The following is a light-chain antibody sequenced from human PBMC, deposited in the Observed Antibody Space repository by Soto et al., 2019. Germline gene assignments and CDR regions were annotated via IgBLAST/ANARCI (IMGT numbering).Light chain of an antibody. V-gene: IGKV1-39*01. CDR2: AAS. CDR3: QQSYSTPPLT. Sequence: DIQMTQSPSSLSASVGDRVTITCRASQSISSYLNWYQQKPGKAPKLLIYAASSLQSGVPSRFSGSGSVTDFTLTISSLQPEDFATYYCQQSYSTPPLTFGGGTQVEIK. CDR1: QSISSY. J-gene: IGKJ4*01.